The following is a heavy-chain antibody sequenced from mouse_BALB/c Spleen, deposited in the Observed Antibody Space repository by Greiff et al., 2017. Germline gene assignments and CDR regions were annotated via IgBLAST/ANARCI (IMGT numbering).Heavy chain of an antibody. CDR2: IDTSDSYT. D-gene: IGHD1-1*01. CDR1: GYTFTDYW. Sequence: QVQLKQPGAELVMPGASVKMSCKASGYTFTDYWMHWVKQRPGQGLEWIGAIDTSDSYTSYNQKFKGKATLTVDESSSTAYMQLSSLTSEDSAVYYCARFDYYCSSEDAMDYWGQGTSVTVSS. CDR3: ARFDYYCSSEDAMDY. J-gene: IGHJ4*01. V-gene: IGHV1-69*01.